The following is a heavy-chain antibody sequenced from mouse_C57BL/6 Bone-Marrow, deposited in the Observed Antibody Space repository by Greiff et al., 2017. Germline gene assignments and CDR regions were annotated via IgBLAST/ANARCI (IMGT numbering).Heavy chain of an antibody. CDR3: ARLYYGSRHWYFDV. CDR2: IYPYNGVS. J-gene: IGHJ1*03. D-gene: IGHD1-1*01. Sequence: EVKLMEPGPELVKPGASVKISYKASGYSFTGYYMHWVKQSHGNILDWIGYIYPYNGVSSYNQKFKGKGTLTVDKSSSTAYMELRSLTSEDSAVYYCARLYYGSRHWYFDVWGTGTTLTVSS. V-gene: IGHV1-31*01. CDR1: GYSFTGYY.